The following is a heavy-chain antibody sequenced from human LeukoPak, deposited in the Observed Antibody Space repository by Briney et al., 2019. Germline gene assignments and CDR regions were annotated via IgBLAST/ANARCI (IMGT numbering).Heavy chain of an antibody. D-gene: IGHD3-22*01. Sequence: PSETLSLTCAVYGGSFSGYYWNWIRQPPGKGLEWIGEINHSGSTNYNPSLKSRVVMSVDTSKSQFSLRLTSVTAADTAVYYCARDSIGGYPHYWGQGTLVTVSS. CDR2: INHSGST. CDR1: GGSFSGYY. J-gene: IGHJ4*02. CDR3: ARDSIGGYPHY. V-gene: IGHV4-34*01.